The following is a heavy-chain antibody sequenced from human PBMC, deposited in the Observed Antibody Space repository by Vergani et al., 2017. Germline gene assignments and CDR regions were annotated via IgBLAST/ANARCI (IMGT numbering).Heavy chain of an antibody. Sequence: QMQLQQWGAGLLKPSETLSLTCAVYGGSFSGYYWSWIRQPPGKGLEWIGEINHSGSTNYNPSLKSRVTISVDTSKNQFSLKLSSVTAADTAVYYCAGAPSSGWYNDAFDIWGQGTMVTVSS. J-gene: IGHJ3*02. D-gene: IGHD6-19*01. CDR3: AGAPSSGWYNDAFDI. CDR1: GGSFSGYY. CDR2: INHSGST. V-gene: IGHV4-34*01.